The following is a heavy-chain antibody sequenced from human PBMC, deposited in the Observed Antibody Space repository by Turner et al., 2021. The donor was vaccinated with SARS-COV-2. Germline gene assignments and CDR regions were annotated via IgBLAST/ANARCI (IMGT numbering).Heavy chain of an antibody. CDR2: RSYDGSNK. V-gene: IGHV3-30*18. CDR3: AKVVSPYCSVGNCYSSPAGY. J-gene: IGHJ4*02. D-gene: IGHD2-15*01. Sequence: QVQLVESGGGVVQPGRSLRLSCAASGFTFSSYGMQWVRQAPGKGLEWVSVRSYDGSNKYYADSVKGRFTISRDNSKNTLYLQMNSLRAEDTAVYYCAKVVSPYCSVGNCYSSPAGYWGQGTLVTVSS. CDR1: GFTFSSYG.